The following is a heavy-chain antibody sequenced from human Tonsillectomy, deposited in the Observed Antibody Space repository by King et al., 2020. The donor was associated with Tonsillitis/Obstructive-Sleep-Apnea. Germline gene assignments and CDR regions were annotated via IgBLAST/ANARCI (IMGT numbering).Heavy chain of an antibody. D-gene: IGHD2-2*01. Sequence: VQLVESGSELKKPGASVKVSCKASGYTFTTYAMNWVRQAPGQGLEWMGWINTNTGIPTYAQVFTGRFVFSLDTSVSTAYLQISSLKAEDTAVYYCAREVVVVPATYGWFDPWGQGTLVTVSS. CDR2: INTNTGIP. J-gene: IGHJ5*02. CDR1: GYTFTTYA. CDR3: AREVVVVPATYGWFDP. V-gene: IGHV7-4-1*02.